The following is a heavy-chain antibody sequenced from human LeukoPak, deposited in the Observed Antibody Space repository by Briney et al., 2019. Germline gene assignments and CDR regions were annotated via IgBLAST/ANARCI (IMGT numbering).Heavy chain of an antibody. V-gene: IGHV3-30*02. CDR2: IRYDGSNK. CDR1: AFTFSTYN. Sequence: HPGGSLRLSCAASAFTFSTYNMNWVRQAPGKGLEWVAFIRYDGSNKYYADSVKGRFTISRDNSKNTLYLQMNSLRAEDTAVYYCAKDLHYAMVSSPAYWGQGILVTVSS. J-gene: IGHJ4*02. CDR3: AKDLHYAMVSSPAY. D-gene: IGHD5-18*01.